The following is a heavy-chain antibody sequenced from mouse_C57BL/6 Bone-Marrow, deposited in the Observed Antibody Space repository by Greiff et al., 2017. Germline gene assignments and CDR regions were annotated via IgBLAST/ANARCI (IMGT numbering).Heavy chain of an antibody. Sequence: EVNVVESGGGLVKPGGSLKLSCAASGFTFSDYGMHWVRQAPEKGLEWVAYISSGSSTIYYADTVKGRFTISRDNAKNTLFLQMTSLRSEDTAMYYCAGRGGYGWFAYWGQGTLVTVSA. CDR1: GFTFSDYG. D-gene: IGHD2-2*01. V-gene: IGHV5-17*01. CDR3: AGRGGYGWFAY. J-gene: IGHJ3*01. CDR2: ISSGSSTI.